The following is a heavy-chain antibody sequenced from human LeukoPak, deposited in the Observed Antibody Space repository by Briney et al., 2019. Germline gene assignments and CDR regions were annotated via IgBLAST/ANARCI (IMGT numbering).Heavy chain of an antibody. CDR3: ARDYCSSTGCYSFVFDY. CDR1: DYSISSGHY. J-gene: IGHJ4*02. D-gene: IGHD2-2*01. V-gene: IGHV4-38-2*02. CDR2: IYHSGST. Sequence: SETLSLTCVVSDYSISSGHYWGWIRQPPGKGLEWIGSIYHSGSTYYNPSLRSRVTISVDTSKNQFSLKLRSVTAADTAVYYCARDYCSSTGCYSFVFDYWGQGTLVTVSA.